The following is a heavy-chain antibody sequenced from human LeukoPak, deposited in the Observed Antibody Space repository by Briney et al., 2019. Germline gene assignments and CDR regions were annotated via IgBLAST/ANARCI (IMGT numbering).Heavy chain of an antibody. CDR2: IYYSGST. Sequence: SETLSLTCTVSSGSIYSYYWSWIRQPPGKGLEWIGYIYYSGSTNFNPSLGSRVTISVDTAKNQFALKMSSVTGADTAIYYCARGGYYFDYWGQGSLVTVSS. CDR3: ARGGYYFDY. CDR1: SGSIYSYY. V-gene: IGHV4-59*01. J-gene: IGHJ4*02.